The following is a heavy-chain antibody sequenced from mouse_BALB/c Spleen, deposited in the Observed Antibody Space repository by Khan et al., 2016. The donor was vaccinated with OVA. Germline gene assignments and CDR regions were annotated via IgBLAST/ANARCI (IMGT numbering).Heavy chain of an antibody. J-gene: IGHJ4*01. D-gene: IGHD2-1*01. Sequence: EVQLQESGPGLVKPSQSLSLTCTVTGYSITSDYAWNWIRQFPGNKLELMGSKNYSGSTNYNPSLNSRTSLTRDTSKNQFFLQLNSVTTEDTATYYCARDGTRDNDAMDYWGQGTAVTVSS. V-gene: IGHV3-2*02. CDR3: ARDGTRDNDAMDY. CDR2: KNYSGST. CDR1: GYSITSDYA.